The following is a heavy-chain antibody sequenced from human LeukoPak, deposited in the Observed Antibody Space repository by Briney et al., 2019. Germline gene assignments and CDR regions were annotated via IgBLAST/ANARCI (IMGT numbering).Heavy chain of an antibody. D-gene: IGHD3-9*01. V-gene: IGHV1-3*01. J-gene: IGHJ5*02. CDR3: ASGQYKANNWFDP. CDR1: GYTFTNYA. Sequence: ASVKVSCKASGYTFTNYAMHWVRQAPGQRLEWMGWINAGNGNTKYSQKFQGRVTITRDTSASTAYMEVSSLRSEDTAVYYCASGQYKANNWFDPWGQGTLVTVSS. CDR2: INAGNGNT.